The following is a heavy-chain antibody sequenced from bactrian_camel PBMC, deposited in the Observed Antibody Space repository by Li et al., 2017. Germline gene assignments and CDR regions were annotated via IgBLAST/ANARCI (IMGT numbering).Heavy chain of an antibody. Sequence: HVQLVESGGGSVQAGGPLRLSCIVSGVMGNRYCYAWFRQAPGKELEWVATTAEGGRTTYADSVKDRFTISRDNAKNSVDLQMNSLKPDDTAVYYCAATGQMLSVAGCRTQGTQVTVS. J-gene: IGHJ4*01. CDR2: TAEGGRT. D-gene: IGHD1*01. V-gene: IGHV3S53*01. CDR1: GVMGNRYC.